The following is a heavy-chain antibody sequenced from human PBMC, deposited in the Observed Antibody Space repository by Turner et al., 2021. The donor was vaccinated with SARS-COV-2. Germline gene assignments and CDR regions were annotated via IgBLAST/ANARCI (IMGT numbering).Heavy chain of an antibody. V-gene: IGHV3-30-3*01. CDR1: GFTFSSNV. CDR2: ISYDGSNK. D-gene: IGHD3-10*01. J-gene: IGHJ2*01. CDR3: ARDTGDFDL. Sequence: VQLVESGGGVVQPGRSLRLSCAASGFTFSSNVMHWVRQAPGKGLEWVAVISYDGSNKYYADSVKGRFTISRDNSKNTLYLQMNSLRAEDTAVYYCARDTGDFDLWGRGTLVTVSS.